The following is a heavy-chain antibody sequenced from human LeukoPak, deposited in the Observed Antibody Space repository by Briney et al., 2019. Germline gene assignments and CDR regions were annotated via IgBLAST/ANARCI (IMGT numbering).Heavy chain of an antibody. V-gene: IGHV3-30-3*01. CDR2: ISYDGSNK. CDR1: GFTFSSYA. D-gene: IGHD2-2*01. CDR3: ARDAGSSTSSGKYYYYYGMDV. Sequence: GGSLRLSCAASGFTFSSYAMHWVRQAPGKGLEWVAVISYDGSNKYYADSVKGRFTISRDNSKNTLYLQMNSLRAEDTAVYYCARDAGSSTSSGKYYYYYGMDVWAKGPRSPSP. J-gene: IGHJ6*02.